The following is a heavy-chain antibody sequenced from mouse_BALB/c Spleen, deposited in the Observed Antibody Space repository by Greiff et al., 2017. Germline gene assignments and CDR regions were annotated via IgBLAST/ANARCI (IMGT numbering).Heavy chain of an antibody. J-gene: IGHJ4*01. CDR3: AKCEVRRPYYYAMDY. V-gene: IGHV2-2*02. Sequence: VKVVESGPGLVQPSQSLSITCTVSGFSLTSYGVHWVRQSPGKGLEWLGVIWSGGSTDYNAAFISRLSISKDNSKSQVFFKMNSLQANDTAIYYCAKCEVRRPYYYAMDYWGQGTSVTVSS. D-gene: IGHD2-14*01. CDR1: GFSLTSYG. CDR2: IWSGGST.